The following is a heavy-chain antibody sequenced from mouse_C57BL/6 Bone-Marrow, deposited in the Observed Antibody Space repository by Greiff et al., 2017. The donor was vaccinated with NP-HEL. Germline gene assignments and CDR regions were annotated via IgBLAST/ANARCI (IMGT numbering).Heavy chain of an antibody. V-gene: IGHV1-69*01. Sequence: VQLQQPGAELVMPGASVKLSCKASGYTFTSYWMHWVKQRPGQGLEWIGEIDPSDSYTNYNQKFKAKSTLTVDKSSSTAYMQLSSLTSEDSAVYYCARDGYSSWFAYWGQGTLVTVSA. D-gene: IGHD2-3*01. CDR2: IDPSDSYT. CDR1: GYTFTSYW. CDR3: ARDGYSSWFAY. J-gene: IGHJ3*01.